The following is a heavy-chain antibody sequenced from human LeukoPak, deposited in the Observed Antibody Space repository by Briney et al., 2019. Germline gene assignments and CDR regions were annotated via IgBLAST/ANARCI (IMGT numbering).Heavy chain of an antibody. CDR2: INHSGST. CDR3: ASTPPTGDFWSGYLRSPADAFDI. D-gene: IGHD3-3*01. J-gene: IGHJ3*02. V-gene: IGHV4-34*01. CDR1: GGSFSGYY. Sequence: SETLSLTCAVYGGSFSGYYWSWIRQPPGKGLEWIGEINHSGSTNYNPSLKSRVTISVDTSKNQFSLNLSSVTAADTAVYYCASTPPTGDFWSGYLRSPADAFDIWGQGTMVTVSS.